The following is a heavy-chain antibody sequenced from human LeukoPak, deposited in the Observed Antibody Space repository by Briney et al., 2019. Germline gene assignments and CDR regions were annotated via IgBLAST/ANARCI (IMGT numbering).Heavy chain of an antibody. CDR3: ARGPKLSLAGGYYYMDV. J-gene: IGHJ6*03. Sequence: TSETLSLTCTVSGGSISSGTYYWSWIRQPAGKGLQWIGRMYTSENTNYNPSLKSRVTMSVDTSKNQFSLKLSSVTAADTAVYYCARGPKLSLAGGYYYMDVWGKGTTVTISS. V-gene: IGHV4-61*02. CDR1: GGSISSGTYY. D-gene: IGHD1-26*01. CDR2: MYTSENT.